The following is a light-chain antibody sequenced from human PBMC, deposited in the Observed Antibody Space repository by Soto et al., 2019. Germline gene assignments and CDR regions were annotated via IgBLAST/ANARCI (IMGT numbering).Light chain of an antibody. J-gene: IGLJ3*02. CDR1: TGTLTSSHF. Sequence: QAVVTQEPSLTVSPGGTVTLTCGSSTGTLTSSHFPYWYQQKPGQAPRALIYDTNSKHSWTPGRFSGSLLGGKAALTLSGAQPEDEAEYYCLLDFGSARVFGGGTKLTVL. V-gene: IGLV7-46*01. CDR2: DTN. CDR3: LLDFGSARV.